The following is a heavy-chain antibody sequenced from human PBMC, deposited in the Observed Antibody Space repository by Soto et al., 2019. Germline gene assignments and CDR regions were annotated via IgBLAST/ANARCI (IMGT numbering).Heavy chain of an antibody. CDR1: GFTFSTYA. D-gene: IGHD2-15*01. J-gene: IGHJ4*02. V-gene: IGHV3-23*01. CDR3: VKDGSCSGGWCYGYRPAY. Sequence: EVHLLESGGGLVQPGGSLRLSCEASGFTFSTYAMSWFRQAPGKGLEWVSGIIVRGDYTYYAESVKGRFTISRDNSKSTLYLQMNSLRVEDTAIYYCVKDGSCSGGWCYGYRPAYRGQGTQVTVSS. CDR2: IIVRGDYT.